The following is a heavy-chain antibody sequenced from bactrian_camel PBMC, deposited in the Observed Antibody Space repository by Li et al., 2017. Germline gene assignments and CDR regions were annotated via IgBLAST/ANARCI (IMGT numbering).Heavy chain of an antibody. CDR1: GFTFSSAW. CDR3: AAKAGVGGLFTPSTYHH. CDR2: ITSRGSTT. D-gene: IGHD6*01. Sequence: QLVESGGGLVQPGGSLRLSCAASGFTFSSAWINWVRQAPGKGLEWVSAITSRGSTTYYADSVKGRFTGSRDNAKNTVYLQSNSLKPEDTAMYYCAAKAGVGGLFTPSTYHHWGQGTQVTVS. V-gene: IGHV3S25*01. J-gene: IGHJ4*01.